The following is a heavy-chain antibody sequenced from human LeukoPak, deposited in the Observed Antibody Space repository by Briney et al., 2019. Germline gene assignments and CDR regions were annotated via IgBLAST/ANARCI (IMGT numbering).Heavy chain of an antibody. D-gene: IGHD5-18*01. CDR3: ATEGYSYGYSFDY. J-gene: IGHJ4*02. V-gene: IGHV3-15*01. CDR2: IKSKTDGGTT. Sequence: GGSLRLSCAASGFTFSNVWMSWVRQAPGKGLEWVRRIKSKTDGGTTDYAAPVKGRFTISRDESKNTLYLQMNSLKTEDTAVYYCATEGYSYGYSFDYWGQGTLVTVSS. CDR1: GFTFSNVW.